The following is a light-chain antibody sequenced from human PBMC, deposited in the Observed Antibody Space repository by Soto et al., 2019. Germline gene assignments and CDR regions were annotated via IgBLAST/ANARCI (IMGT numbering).Light chain of an antibody. V-gene: IGLV2-14*03. Sequence: QCALTQPASVSGSPGQSITISCTGTSSDVGGYDHVSWYQQHPGKAPKLIIYDVTVRPSGISRRFSGSKSDNTASLAVSGLQPEDEADYYCSSYTNKDTLLFGGGTKLTVL. J-gene: IGLJ3*02. CDR2: DVT. CDR3: SSYTNKDTLL. CDR1: SSDVGGYDH.